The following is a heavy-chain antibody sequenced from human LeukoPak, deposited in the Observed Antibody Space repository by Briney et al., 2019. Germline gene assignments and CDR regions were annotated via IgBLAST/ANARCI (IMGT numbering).Heavy chain of an antibody. CDR1: GGTFSSYA. CDR2: IIPIFGTA. V-gene: IGHV1-69*05. J-gene: IGHJ4*02. CDR3: ASSVVEATSKNAPDY. D-gene: IGHD2-2*01. Sequence: SVKVSCKSSGGTFSSYAISWVRQAPGQGLEWMGRIIPIFGTANYAQKFQGRVTITTDESTSTAYMELSSLRSEDTAVYYCASSVVEATSKNAPDYWGQGTLVTVSS.